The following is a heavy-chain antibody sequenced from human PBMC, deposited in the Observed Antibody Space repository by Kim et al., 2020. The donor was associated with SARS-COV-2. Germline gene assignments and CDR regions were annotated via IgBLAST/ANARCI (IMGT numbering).Heavy chain of an antibody. J-gene: IGHJ4*02. V-gene: IGHV3-23*01. Sequence: GGSLRLSCAGSGPTFSGYAISWVRQAPGKGLEWVSAISGSGYTTYYADSVQGRFTISRDNSKNTIYLQMDSLRTEDTAIYFCAGRSGTYVPFHYWGQGTLVSVSS. CDR1: GPTFSGYA. D-gene: IGHD3-10*01. CDR2: ISGSGYTT. CDR3: AGRSGTYVPFHY.